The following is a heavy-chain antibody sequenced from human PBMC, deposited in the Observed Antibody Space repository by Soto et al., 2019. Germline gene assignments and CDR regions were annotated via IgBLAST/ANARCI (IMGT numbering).Heavy chain of an antibody. Sequence: ESGGGVVQPGRSLRLSCAASGFTFSSYGMHWVRQAPGKGLEWVAVISYDGSNKYYADSVKGRFTISRDNSKNTLYLQMNSLRAEDTAVYYCAKDSSSSTFPYYYYGMDVWGQGTTVTVSS. CDR3: AKDSSSSTFPYYYYGMDV. D-gene: IGHD6-6*01. CDR1: GFTFSSYG. CDR2: ISYDGSNK. V-gene: IGHV3-30*18. J-gene: IGHJ6*02.